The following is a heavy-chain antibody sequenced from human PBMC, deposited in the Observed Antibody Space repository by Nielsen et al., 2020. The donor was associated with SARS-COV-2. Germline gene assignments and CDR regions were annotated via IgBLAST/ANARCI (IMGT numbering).Heavy chain of an antibody. CDR2: TYYGSKWYN. J-gene: IGHJ4*02. Sequence: SQTLSLTCAISGDSVSSNSAAWNWIRQSPSRGLEWLGRTYYGSKWYNDYAVSVKSRITINPDTSKNQFSLQLNSVTPEDTAVYYCAREITIFGVVQNYFDYWGQGTLVTVSS. D-gene: IGHD3-3*01. CDR1: GDSVSSNSAA. CDR3: AREITIFGVVQNYFDY. V-gene: IGHV6-1*01.